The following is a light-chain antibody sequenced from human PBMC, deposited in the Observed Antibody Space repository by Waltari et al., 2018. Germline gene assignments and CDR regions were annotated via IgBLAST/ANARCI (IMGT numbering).Light chain of an antibody. Sequence: SYELTQPSSVSVSPGQTARITCSGDVLATKKYARWFQQKPGQAPALVIYKDSERPSGIPERFSGSSSGTTVTLTISGAQVEDEADYYCYSAADNIWVFGGGTKLTVL. CDR3: YSAADNIWV. CDR1: VLATKKY. CDR2: KDS. J-gene: IGLJ3*02. V-gene: IGLV3-27*01.